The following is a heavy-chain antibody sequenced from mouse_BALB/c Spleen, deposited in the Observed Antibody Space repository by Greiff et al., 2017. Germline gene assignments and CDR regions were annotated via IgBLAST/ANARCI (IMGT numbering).Heavy chain of an antibody. Sequence: EVQLVESGGGLVKPGGSLKLSCAASGFTFSSYAMSWVRQTPEKRLEWVASISSGGSTYYPDSVKGRFTISRDNARNILYLQMSSLRSEDTAMYYCARGWLLKDAMDYWGQGTSVTVSS. CDR2: ISSGGST. D-gene: IGHD2-3*01. J-gene: IGHJ4*01. CDR3: ARGWLLKDAMDY. CDR1: GFTFSSYA. V-gene: IGHV5-6-5*01.